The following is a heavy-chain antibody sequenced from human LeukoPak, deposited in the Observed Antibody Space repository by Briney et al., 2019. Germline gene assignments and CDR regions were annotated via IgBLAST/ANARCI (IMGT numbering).Heavy chain of an antibody. CDR2: INHSGST. CDR3: ARVLEGSSGQHWYFDL. CDR1: RFTFSSYA. D-gene: IGHD6-19*01. V-gene: IGHV4-34*01. Sequence: GSLRLSCAASRFTFSSYAMSWVRQPPGKGLEWIWEINHSGSTNYNPSLKSRVTISVDTSKNQFSLRLSSVTAADTAVYYCARVLEGSSGQHWYFDLWGRGTLVTVSS. J-gene: IGHJ2*01.